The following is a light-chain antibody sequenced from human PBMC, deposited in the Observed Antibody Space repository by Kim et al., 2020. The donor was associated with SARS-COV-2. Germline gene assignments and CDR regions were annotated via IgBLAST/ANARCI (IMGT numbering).Light chain of an antibody. V-gene: IGLV2-14*04. Sequence: QSITLSCTGTSSDVGGYNYVSWYQQHPGKAPKLMIYDVSKRPSGVSNRFSGSKSGNTASLTISGLQAEDEADYYCSSYTSSSTYWVFGGGTQLTVL. CDR1: SSDVGGYNY. J-gene: IGLJ3*02. CDR3: SSYTSSSTYWV. CDR2: DVS.